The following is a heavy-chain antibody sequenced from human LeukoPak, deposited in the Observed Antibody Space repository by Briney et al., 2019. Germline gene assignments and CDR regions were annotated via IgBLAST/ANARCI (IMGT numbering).Heavy chain of an antibody. CDR1: GFTFSSYW. CDR3: ARNPPGPAAGDY. Sequence: GGSLRLSCAASGFTFSSYWMSWVRRAPGKGPEWVANIKQDGSEKYYVDSVKGRFTISRDNAKNSLYLQMNSLRAEDTAVYYCARNPPGPAAGDYWGQGTLVTVSS. V-gene: IGHV3-7*01. D-gene: IGHD6-13*01. CDR2: IKQDGSEK. J-gene: IGHJ4*02.